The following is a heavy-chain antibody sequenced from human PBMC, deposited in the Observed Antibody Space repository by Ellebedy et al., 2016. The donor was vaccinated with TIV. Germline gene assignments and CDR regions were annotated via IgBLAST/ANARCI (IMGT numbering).Heavy chain of an antibody. D-gene: IGHD5-18*01. CDR2: ISSFGGNI. CDR3: ATSRGYTYGYLGH. CDR1: GFTFNTYT. V-gene: IGHV3-21*01. J-gene: IGHJ4*02. Sequence: GESLKISCAASGFTFNTYTMNWVRQAPGKGLEWVSSISSFGGNIYYADSVKGRFTISRDNAKNSLYLQMNSLRAEDTAVYYCATSRGYTYGYLGHWGQGTLVTVSS.